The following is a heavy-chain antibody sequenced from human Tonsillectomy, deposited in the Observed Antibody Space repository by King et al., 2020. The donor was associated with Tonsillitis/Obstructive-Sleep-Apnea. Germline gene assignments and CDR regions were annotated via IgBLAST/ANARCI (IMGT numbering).Heavy chain of an antibody. J-gene: IGHJ4*02. D-gene: IGHD3-16*01. V-gene: IGHV3-53*01. CDR1: GFTVKSNY. Sequence: VQLVESGGGLIQPGGSLRLFCAASGFTVKSNYMSWVRQAPGKGLEWVSVIYSGGDTYYADSMKGRFTISRDNSKNTLYLQMNSLGAEETALYYCAREGFGGGPFDYWGQGTLVTVSS. CDR2: IYSGGDT. CDR3: AREGFGGGPFDY.